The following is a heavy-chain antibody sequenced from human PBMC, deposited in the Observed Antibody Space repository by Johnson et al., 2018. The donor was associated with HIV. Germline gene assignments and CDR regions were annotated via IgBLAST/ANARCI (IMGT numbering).Heavy chain of an antibody. CDR1: GFTFSSYA. J-gene: IGHJ3*02. CDR2: ISYDGSNK. V-gene: IGHV3-30-3*02. CDR3: AKFEPDAFDI. Sequence: QVQLVESGGGVVQPGRSLRLSCAASGFTFSSYAMHWVRQAPGKGLEWVAVISYDGSNKYYADSVKGRFTISRDNSKNTLYLQMNSLRAEDTAVYNCAKFEPDAFDIWGQGTMVTVSS. D-gene: IGHD1-14*01.